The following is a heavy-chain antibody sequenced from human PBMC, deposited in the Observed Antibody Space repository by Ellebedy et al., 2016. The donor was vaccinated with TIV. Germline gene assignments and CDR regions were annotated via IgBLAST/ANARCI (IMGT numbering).Heavy chain of an antibody. CDR3: ARDLTSGVADTFDY. V-gene: IGHV1-2*04. CDR1: GYTITSYY. CDR2: INPNSGGT. D-gene: IGHD3-16*01. Sequence: AASVKVSCKASGYTITSYYLHWVRQAPGQGLEWMGWINPNSGGTNYAQKFQGWVTMTRDTSISTAYMELSRLKSDDTAVYYCARDLTSGVADTFDYWGQGTLVTVSS. J-gene: IGHJ4*02.